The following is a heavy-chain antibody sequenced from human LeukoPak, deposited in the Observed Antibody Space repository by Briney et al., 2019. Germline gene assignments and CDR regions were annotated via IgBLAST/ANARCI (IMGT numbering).Heavy chain of an antibody. V-gene: IGHV3-33*06. Sequence: GGSLRLSCAASGFTFSSYGMHWVRQAPGKGLEWVAVIWYDGSNKYYADSVKGRFTISRDNSKNTLYLQMNSLRAEVTAVYYCAKDHYGSGSYIDYWGQGTLVTVSS. D-gene: IGHD3-10*01. CDR3: AKDHYGSGSYIDY. J-gene: IGHJ4*02. CDR1: GFTFSSYG. CDR2: IWYDGSNK.